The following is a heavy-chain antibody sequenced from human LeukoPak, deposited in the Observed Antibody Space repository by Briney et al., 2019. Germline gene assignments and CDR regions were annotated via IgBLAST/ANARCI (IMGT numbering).Heavy chain of an antibody. D-gene: IGHD3-22*01. CDR3: ARAVGFYYDSRSYYFDY. CDR2: INHSGST. CDR1: GGSFSGYY. V-gene: IGHV4-34*01. J-gene: IGHJ4*02. Sequence: SETLSLTCAVYGGSFSGYYWSWIRQPPGKGLEWIGEINHSGSTYYNPSLKSRVTISVDTSKNQFSLKLSSVTAADTAVYYCARAVGFYYDSRSYYFDYWGQGTLVTVSS.